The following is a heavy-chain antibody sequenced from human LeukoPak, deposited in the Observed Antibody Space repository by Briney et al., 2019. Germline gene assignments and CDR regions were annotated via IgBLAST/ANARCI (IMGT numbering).Heavy chain of an antibody. CDR2: INHSGST. Sequence: PSETLSLTCAVYGGSFSGYYWSWIRQPPGKGLEWIGEINHSGSTNYNPSLKSRVTISVDTSKNQFSLKLSSVTAADTAVYYCARGKHFGTPLFSSRQRGNWFDPWGQGTLVTVSS. CDR3: ARGKHFGTPLFSSRQRGNWFDP. D-gene: IGHD6-13*01. J-gene: IGHJ5*02. CDR1: GGSFSGYY. V-gene: IGHV4-34*01.